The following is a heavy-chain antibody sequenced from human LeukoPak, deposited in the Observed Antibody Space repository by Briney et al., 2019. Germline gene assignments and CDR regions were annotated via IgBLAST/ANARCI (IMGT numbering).Heavy chain of an antibody. CDR3: ARASDSSGYYDY. J-gene: IGHJ4*02. D-gene: IGHD3-22*01. CDR1: GFTFSDYY. CDR2: INSDGSTT. Sequence: GGSLRLSCAASGFTFSDYYMSWIRQAPGKGLVWVSRINSDGSTTSYADSVKGRFTISRDNAKNTLYLQMNSLRAEDTAVYYCARASDSSGYYDYWGQGTLVTVSS. V-gene: IGHV3-74*01.